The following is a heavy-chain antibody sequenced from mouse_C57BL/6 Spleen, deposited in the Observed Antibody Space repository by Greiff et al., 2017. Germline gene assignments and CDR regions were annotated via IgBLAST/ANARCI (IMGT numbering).Heavy chain of an antibody. V-gene: IGHV1-53*01. J-gene: IGHJ3*01. CDR1: GYTFTSYW. CDR3: ANYDYEGGLAY. Sequence: VQLQQSGTVLVKPGASVKMSCKTSGYTFTSYWMHWVKQRPGQGLEWIGAINPGNGGTNYNEKFKSKATLTVDTSSSTAYMQLSSLTYEDSAVDYCANYDYEGGLAYWGQGTLVTVSA. CDR2: INPGNGGT. D-gene: IGHD2-4*01.